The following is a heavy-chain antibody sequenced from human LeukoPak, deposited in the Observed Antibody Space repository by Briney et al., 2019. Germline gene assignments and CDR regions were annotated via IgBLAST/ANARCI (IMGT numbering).Heavy chain of an antibody. J-gene: IGHJ4*02. V-gene: IGHV5-51*01. Sequence: GESLKISCKGSGYSFSTYWIGWVRQMPGKGLEWMGIIYPGDSDTRYSPSFQGQVTISADKSISTAYLQWSSLKASDTAMYYCTSRITMVYDYRGQGTLVTVSS. CDR3: TSRITMVYDY. D-gene: IGHD3-10*01. CDR2: IYPGDSDT. CDR1: GYSFSTYW.